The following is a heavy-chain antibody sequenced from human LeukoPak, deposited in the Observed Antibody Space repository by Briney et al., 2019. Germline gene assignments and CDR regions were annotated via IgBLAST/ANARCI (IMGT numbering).Heavy chain of an antibody. CDR3: TKDERSEFWSGSLDY. D-gene: IGHD3-3*01. CDR2: IRYDGSNK. J-gene: IGHJ4*02. CDR1: GFTFSSYG. Sequence: GGSLRLACAASGFTFSSYGMHWVRQAPGKGLEWVAFIRYDGSNKYYADSVKGRFTISRDNSKNTLYLQMNSLRAEDTAVYYCTKDERSEFWSGSLDYWGQGTLVTVSS. V-gene: IGHV3-30*02.